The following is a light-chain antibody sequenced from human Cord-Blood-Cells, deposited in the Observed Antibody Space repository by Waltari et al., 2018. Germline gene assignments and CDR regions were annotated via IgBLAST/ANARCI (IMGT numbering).Light chain of an antibody. CDR2: KAS. J-gene: IGKJ1*01. V-gene: IGKV1-5*03. Sequence: DIQMTKSPSTLSASVGDRVTITCRASQSISSWLAWYQQKPGKAPKLLIYKASSIESGVPSRFSGSGSGTEFTLTISSLQPDDFATYYCQQYNSYSTLGQGTKVEIK. CDR1: QSISSW. CDR3: QQYNSYST.